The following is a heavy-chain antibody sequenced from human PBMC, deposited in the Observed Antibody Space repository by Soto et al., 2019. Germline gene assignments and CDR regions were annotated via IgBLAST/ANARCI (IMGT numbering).Heavy chain of an antibody. CDR1: GYTFTSYD. CDR2: MNPNGGNR. CDR3: ARGSAHRDPFDY. Sequence: QVQLVQSGAEVKKPGASVKVSCKASGYTFTSYDIYWVRQATVQGLEWMGWMNPNGGNRGCAQKFQSRVSMTRNTSLSTAYMDLSSLRSEDTAVYYFARGSAHRDPFDYWGQGTLVTVSS. D-gene: IGHD2-21*02. V-gene: IGHV1-8*01. J-gene: IGHJ4*02.